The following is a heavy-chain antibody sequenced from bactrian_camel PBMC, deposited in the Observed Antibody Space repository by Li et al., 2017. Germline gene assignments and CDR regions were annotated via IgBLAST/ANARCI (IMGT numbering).Heavy chain of an antibody. J-gene: IGHJ4*01. D-gene: IGHD1*01. CDR2: ITDGGSAK. V-gene: IGHV3S42*01. CDR1: GFTFSDTA. Sequence: VQLVESGGGLVKPGGSLRLSCAASGFTFSDTAMTWVRQAAGKGVEWISSITDGGSAKRYADSVKGRFTISRDNTKNMLYLQLNDVTTEDTAMYYCAKITFWPSTWSRRGQGTQVTVS. CDR3: AKITFWPSTWSR.